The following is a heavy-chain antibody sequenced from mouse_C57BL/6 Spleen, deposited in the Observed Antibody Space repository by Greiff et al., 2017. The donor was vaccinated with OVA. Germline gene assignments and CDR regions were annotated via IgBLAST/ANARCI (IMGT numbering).Heavy chain of an antibody. Sequence: VQLQESGAELVKPGASVKISCKASGYAFSSYWMNWVKQRPGKGLEWIGQIYPGDGDTNYNGKFKGKATLTADKSSSTAYMQLSSLTSEDSAVYFCAREGEAAWFAYWGQGTLVTVSA. CDR3: AREGEAAWFAY. J-gene: IGHJ3*01. V-gene: IGHV1-80*01. CDR2: IYPGDGDT. CDR1: GYAFSSYW.